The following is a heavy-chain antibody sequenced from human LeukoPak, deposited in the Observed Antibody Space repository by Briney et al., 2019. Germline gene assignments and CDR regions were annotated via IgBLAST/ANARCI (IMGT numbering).Heavy chain of an antibody. V-gene: IGHV3-48*03. CDR3: ARVKLGGYSGYDANYYYMDV. D-gene: IGHD5-12*01. CDR1: GFTFSSYE. J-gene: IGHJ6*03. CDR2: ISSSGSTI. Sequence: GGSLRLSCAASGFTFSSYEMNWVRQAPGKGLEWVSYISSSGSTIYYADSVKGRFTISRDNAKNSLYLQMNSLRAEDTALYYCARVKLGGYSGYDANYYYMDVWGKGTTVTVSS.